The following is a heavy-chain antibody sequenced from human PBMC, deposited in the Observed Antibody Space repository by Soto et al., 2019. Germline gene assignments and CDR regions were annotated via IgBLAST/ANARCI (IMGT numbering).Heavy chain of an antibody. CDR1: GGSISSGGYY. D-gene: IGHD2-2*01. CDR2: VYYSGST. CDR3: ARADVVVPAATYGMDV. V-gene: IGHV4-31*03. Sequence: QVQLQESGPGLVKPSQTLSLTCTVSGGSISSGGYYWSWIRQHPGKGLEWIGYVYYSGSTYYNPSVKSRVTISVDTSKNQFSLKLSYVTAADTAVYYCARADVVVPAATYGMDVWGQGTTVTVSS. J-gene: IGHJ6*02.